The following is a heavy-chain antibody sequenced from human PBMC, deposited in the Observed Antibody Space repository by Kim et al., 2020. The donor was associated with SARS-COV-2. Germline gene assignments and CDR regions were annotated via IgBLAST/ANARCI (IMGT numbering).Heavy chain of an antibody. V-gene: IGHV4-34*01. Sequence: SETLSLTCAVYGGSFSGYYWSWIRQPPGKGLEWIGEINHSGSTNYNPSLKSRVTISVDTSKNQFSLKLSSVTAADTAVYYCAFTRGWFDPWGQGTLVTVSS. CDR1: GGSFSGYY. J-gene: IGHJ5*02. D-gene: IGHD3-10*01. CDR2: INHSGST. CDR3: AFTRGWFDP.